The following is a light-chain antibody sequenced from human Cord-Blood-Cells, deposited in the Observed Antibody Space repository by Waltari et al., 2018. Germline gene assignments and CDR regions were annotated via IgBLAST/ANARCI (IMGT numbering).Light chain of an antibody. CDR2: AAS. V-gene: IGKV1-39*01. CDR3: QQSYSTPRT. J-gene: IGKJ5*01. Sequence: DIQMTQSPSSLSASVGDRVTITCRASQSISSYLNWYQQKPGKAPKLLIYAASSLQSGVPSMFSGSGSGTDFTLTISSLQPEDFATYYCQQSYSTPRTFGQVTRLEIK. CDR1: QSISSY.